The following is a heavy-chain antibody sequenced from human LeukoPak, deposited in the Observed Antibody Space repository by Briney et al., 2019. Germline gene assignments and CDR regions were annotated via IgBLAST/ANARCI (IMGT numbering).Heavy chain of an antibody. J-gene: IGHJ5*02. D-gene: IGHD4-17*01. CDR2: IKQDGSEK. Sequence: GGSLRLSCAASGFTFSSYWMSWVRQAPGKGLEWVANIKQDGSEKYYVDSVKGRFTISRDNAKNSLYLQMNSLRAEDTAVYYCARAPYADYVWFDPWGQGTLVTVSS. CDR1: GFTFSSYW. V-gene: IGHV3-7*01. CDR3: ARAPYADYVWFDP.